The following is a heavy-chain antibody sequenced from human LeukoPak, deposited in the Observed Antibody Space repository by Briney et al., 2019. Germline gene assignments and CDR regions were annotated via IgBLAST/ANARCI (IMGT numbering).Heavy chain of an antibody. CDR1: GFTFSSYW. Sequence: GGSLRLSCAASGFTFSSYWMHWVRHAPGKGLVWVSRINSDGSSTTYADSVKGRFTISRDNAKNTLYVQMNSLRTEDTAVYYCAKEGTPQVSTWYDLWGQGTQVIVSS. J-gene: IGHJ5*02. V-gene: IGHV3-74*01. D-gene: IGHD3-10*01. CDR2: INSDGSST. CDR3: AKEGTPQVSTWYDL.